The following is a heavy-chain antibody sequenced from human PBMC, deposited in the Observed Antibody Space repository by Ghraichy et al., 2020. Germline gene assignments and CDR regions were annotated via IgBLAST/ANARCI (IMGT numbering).Heavy chain of an antibody. CDR3: AREIRIVGGSHAVDI. D-gene: IGHD1-26*01. Sequence: SETLSLTCTVSGDSISSYYWTWIRQPAGKGMEWIGQIYKSGSTNYNPSLKSRVTMSLDTSKNQFSLKLTSVTAADTAVYYCAREIRIVGGSHAVDIWGQGTMVTVSS. CDR1: GDSISSYY. V-gene: IGHV4-4*07. J-gene: IGHJ3*02. CDR2: IYKSGST.